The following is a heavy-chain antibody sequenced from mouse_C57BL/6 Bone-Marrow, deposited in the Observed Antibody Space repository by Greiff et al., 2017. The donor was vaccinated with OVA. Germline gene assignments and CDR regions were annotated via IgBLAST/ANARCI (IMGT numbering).Heavy chain of an antibody. D-gene: IGHD2-1*01. V-gene: IGHV1-15*01. J-gene: IGHJ2*01. Sequence: QVHVKQSGAELVRPGASVTLSCKASGYTFTDYEMHWVKQTPVHGLEWIGAIDPETGGTAYNQKFKGKAILTADKSSSTAYMELRSLTSEDSAVYYCTRMGGNFHYFDYWGQGTTLTVSS. CDR3: TRMGGNFHYFDY. CDR1: GYTFTDYE. CDR2: IDPETGGT.